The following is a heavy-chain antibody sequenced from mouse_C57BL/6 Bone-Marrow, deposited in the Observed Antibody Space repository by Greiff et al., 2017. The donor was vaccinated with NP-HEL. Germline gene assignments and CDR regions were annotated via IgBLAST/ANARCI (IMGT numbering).Heavy chain of an antibody. CDR3: ARKFKS. Sequence: EVKLMESGGGLVKPGGSLKLSCAASGFTFSDYGMHWVRQAPEQGLEWVAYISSGSSTIYYADTVKGRFTISRDNAKNTLFLQMTSLRSEDTAMYYCARKFKSWGQGTLVTVSA. CDR1: GFTFSDYG. CDR2: ISSGSSTI. V-gene: IGHV5-17*01. J-gene: IGHJ3*01.